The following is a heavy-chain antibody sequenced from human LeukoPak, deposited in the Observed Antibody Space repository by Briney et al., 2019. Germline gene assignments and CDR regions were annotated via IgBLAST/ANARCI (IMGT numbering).Heavy chain of an antibody. J-gene: IGHJ4*02. V-gene: IGHV3-30*04. CDR1: GFTFSSFA. D-gene: IGHD2-2*02. CDR3: ARESGGNTPYYFDY. CDR2: ISYEDGSNK. Sequence: PGRSLRLSCAASGFTFSSFALHWVRQAPGKGLEWVAVISYEDGSNKYYADSVKGRITISRDNSKHTVYLQMNSLRTEDTAVYYCARESGGNTPYYFDYWGQGTLVTVSS.